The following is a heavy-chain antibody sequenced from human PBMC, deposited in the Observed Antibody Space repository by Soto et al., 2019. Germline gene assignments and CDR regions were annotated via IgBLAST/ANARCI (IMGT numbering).Heavy chain of an antibody. CDR2: ISYDGSNK. D-gene: IGHD5-12*01. CDR3: AKEWDIVATTHFDY. V-gene: IGHV3-30*18. J-gene: IGHJ4*02. Sequence: QVQLVESGGGVVQPGRSLRLSCAASGFTFSSYGMHWVRQAPGQVLEWVAVISYDGSNKDYADSVKGRFTISRDNSKNTLYLQMNRLRDEDTAVYYCAKEWDIVATTHFDYWGQGTLVTVSS. CDR1: GFTFSSYG.